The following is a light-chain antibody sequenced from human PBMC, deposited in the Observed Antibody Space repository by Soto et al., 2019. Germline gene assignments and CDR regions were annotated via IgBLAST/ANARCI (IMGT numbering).Light chain of an antibody. CDR2: DVT. Sequence: QSALTQPPSASGFPGQSVTISCTGTSSDVGDYDYVSWYQQHPGKAPKLVIYDVTKRPSGVPDRVSASKSGNTASLTVSGLRAEDEADYYCSSYAGSNTFVFGSGTKLTVL. CDR3: SSYAGSNTFV. V-gene: IGLV2-8*01. J-gene: IGLJ1*01. CDR1: SSDVGDYDY.